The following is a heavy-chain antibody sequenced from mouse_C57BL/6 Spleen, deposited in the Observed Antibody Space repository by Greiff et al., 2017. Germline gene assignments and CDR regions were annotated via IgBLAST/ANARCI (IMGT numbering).Heavy chain of an antibody. D-gene: IGHD3-3*01. J-gene: IGHJ3*01. V-gene: IGHV1-80*01. CDR1: GYAFSSHW. Sequence: QVQLQQSGAELVKPGASVKISCKASGYAFSSHWMNWVKQRPGKGLEWIGQIYPGDGDTNDNGKFKGKATLTADKSSSTAYMQRSSLTSEDSAVYFCARRDFAYWGQGTLVTVSA. CDR2: IYPGDGDT. CDR3: ARRDFAY.